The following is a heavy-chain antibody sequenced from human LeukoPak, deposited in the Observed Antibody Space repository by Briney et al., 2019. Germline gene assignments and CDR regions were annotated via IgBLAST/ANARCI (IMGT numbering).Heavy chain of an antibody. J-gene: IGHJ4*02. V-gene: IGHV1-46*01. CDR2: INPSGGST. Sequence: ASLKISCKASGYTFTSYYMHWVRQAPGQGLEWKRIINPSGGSTSYAQKFQGRVTMTRDTSTSTVYMELSSLRSEDTAVYYCARDRRIVGATVFDYWGQGILVTVSS. CDR3: ARDRRIVGATVFDY. CDR1: GYTFTSYY. D-gene: IGHD1-26*01.